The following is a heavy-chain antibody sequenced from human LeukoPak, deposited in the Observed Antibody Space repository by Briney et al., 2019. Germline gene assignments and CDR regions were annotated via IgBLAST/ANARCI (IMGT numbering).Heavy chain of an antibody. Sequence: ASVKVSCKASGYTFTGYYMHWVRQAPGQGLEWMGWINPNSGGTNYAQKFQGRVTMTRDTSISTAYMELSRLRSDDTAVYYCANSDFWSGCSGMDVWGQGTTVTVSS. V-gene: IGHV1-2*02. CDR3: ANSDFWSGCSGMDV. D-gene: IGHD3-3*01. J-gene: IGHJ6*02. CDR2: INPNSGGT. CDR1: GYTFTGYY.